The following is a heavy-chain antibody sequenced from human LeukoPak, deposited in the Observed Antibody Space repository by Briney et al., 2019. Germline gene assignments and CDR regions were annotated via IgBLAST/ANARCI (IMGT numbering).Heavy chain of an antibody. J-gene: IGHJ4*02. CDR2: INPSGGST. CDR1: GYTLTSYY. Sequence: ASVKVSCKASGYTLTSYYMHWVRQAPGQGLEWMGIINPSGGSTSYAQKFQGRVTMTRDTSTSTVYMELSSLRSEDTAVYYCARPLRGDIVSPEFDSWGQGTLVTVSS. D-gene: IGHD5-12*01. CDR3: ARPLRGDIVSPEFDS. V-gene: IGHV1-46*01.